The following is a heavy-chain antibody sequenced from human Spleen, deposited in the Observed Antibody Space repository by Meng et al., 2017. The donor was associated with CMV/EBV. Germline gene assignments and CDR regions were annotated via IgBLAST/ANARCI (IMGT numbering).Heavy chain of an antibody. V-gene: IGHV4-31*02. Sequence: VSGGSSNSGGYYWTWIRQHPGKGLEWIGFIHDSGDTYYKPSLKSRVSISIDTSENQFSLKLRSVTAADTAIYYCARDASNRAGWFDHWGQGALVTVSS. D-gene: IGHD1-14*01. CDR1: GGSSNSGGYY. J-gene: IGHJ5*02. CDR3: ARDASNRAGWFDH. CDR2: IHDSGDT.